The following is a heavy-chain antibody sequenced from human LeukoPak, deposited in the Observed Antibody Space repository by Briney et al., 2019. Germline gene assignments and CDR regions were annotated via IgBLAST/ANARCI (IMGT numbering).Heavy chain of an antibody. Sequence: SETLSLTCAVYGGSFSGYYWSWIRQPPGKGLEWMGEINHSGSTNYNPSLKSRVTISVDTSKNHFSLKLSSVTAADTAVYYCARARGGVASGWGQGTLVTVSS. J-gene: IGHJ4*02. D-gene: IGHD3-16*01. CDR3: ARARGGVASG. CDR2: INHSGST. V-gene: IGHV4-34*01. CDR1: GGSFSGYY.